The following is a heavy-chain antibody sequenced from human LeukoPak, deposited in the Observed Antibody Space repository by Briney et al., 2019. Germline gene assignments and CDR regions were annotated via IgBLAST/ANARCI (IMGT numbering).Heavy chain of an antibody. D-gene: IGHD6-13*01. CDR3: FSSGYSSSWRTDY. CDR1: GYTFTSYY. J-gene: IGHJ4*02. Sequence: ASVKVSCKASGYTFTSYYMHWVRQAPGQGLEWMGIINPSGVSTNYAQKFQGRVTITRDTSASTAYMELSSLRSEDTAVYYCFSSGYSSSWRTDYWGQEILVTVSS. V-gene: IGHV1-46*01. CDR2: INPSGVST.